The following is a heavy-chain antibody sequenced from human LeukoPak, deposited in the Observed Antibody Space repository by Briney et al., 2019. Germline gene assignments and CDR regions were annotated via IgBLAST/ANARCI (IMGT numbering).Heavy chain of an antibody. CDR3: ARVGGMVVAADPFDY. J-gene: IGHJ4*02. CDR1: GYTFTSYG. D-gene: IGHD2-15*01. Sequence: ASVKVSCKASGYTFTSYGISWVRQAPGQGLEWMGWISAYNGNTNYAQKLQGRVTMTTDTSTSTAYTELRSLRSDDTAVYYCARVGGMVVAADPFDYWGQGTLVTVSS. V-gene: IGHV1-18*01. CDR2: ISAYNGNT.